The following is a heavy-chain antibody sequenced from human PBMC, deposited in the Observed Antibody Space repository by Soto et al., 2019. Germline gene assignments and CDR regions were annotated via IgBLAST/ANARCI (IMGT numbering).Heavy chain of an antibody. J-gene: IGHJ3*02. V-gene: IGHV3-74*01. Sequence: QPGGSLRLSCAASGFTFSSYWMHWVRQAPGKGLVWVSRINSDGSSTSYADSVKGRFTISRDNAKNTLYLQMNSLRAEDTAVYYCARVMSGSSGPGYDAFDIWGQGTMVAVSS. CDR1: GFTFSSYW. CDR2: INSDGSST. D-gene: IGHD6-19*01. CDR3: ARVMSGSSGPGYDAFDI.